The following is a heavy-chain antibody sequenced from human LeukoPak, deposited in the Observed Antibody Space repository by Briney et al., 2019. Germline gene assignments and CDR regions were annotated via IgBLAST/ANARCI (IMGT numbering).Heavy chain of an antibody. D-gene: IGHD4/OR15-4a*01. CDR2: IYLSGST. Sequence: SETLSLTCTVSGGSISSSDRWSWVRPPPGKGLEWIGQIYLSGSTNYNPSLKSRVTISVDKSKNQFSLKLSSVTAADTALYYCAREGASRYFDYWGQGSLVTVSS. CDR1: GGSISSSDR. J-gene: IGHJ4*02. CDR3: AREGASRYFDY. V-gene: IGHV4-4*02.